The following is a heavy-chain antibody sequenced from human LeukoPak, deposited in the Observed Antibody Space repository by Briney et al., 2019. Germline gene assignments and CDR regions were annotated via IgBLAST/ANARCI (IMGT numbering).Heavy chain of an antibody. Sequence: SQTLSLTRTVSGGSISSYYWSWIRQPPGRGLEWIGYIYYGGSTNYNPSLKSRVTISVDTSKNQFSLKLSSVTAADTAVYYCARGQPDFDYWGQGTLVTVSS. J-gene: IGHJ4*02. CDR1: GGSISSYY. D-gene: IGHD2-2*01. CDR2: IYYGGST. CDR3: ARGQPDFDY. V-gene: IGHV4-59*01.